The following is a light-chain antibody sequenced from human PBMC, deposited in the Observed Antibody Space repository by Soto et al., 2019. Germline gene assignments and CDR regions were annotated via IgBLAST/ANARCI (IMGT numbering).Light chain of an antibody. CDR2: EVT. V-gene: IGLV2-8*01. Sequence: QSALTQPPSASGSPGQSVTISCTGTSSDVGGYNNVSWYQQHPGLAPKLLIYEVTKRPSGVPDRFSGSKSGNTASLTVSGLQAEDEADYYCASYAGGNTFVFGTGTKLTVL. CDR1: SSDVGGYNN. J-gene: IGLJ1*01. CDR3: ASYAGGNTFV.